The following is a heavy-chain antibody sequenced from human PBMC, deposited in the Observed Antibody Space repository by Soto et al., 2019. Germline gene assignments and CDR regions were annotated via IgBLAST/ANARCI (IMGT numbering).Heavy chain of an antibody. CDR3: ARVSGRPLYYFHY. Sequence: QVQLQESGAGLVKPSETLSLTCTVSGGSISSYYWSWIRQPPGKGLEWIGYIYYSGSTNYNPSLKSRVTISVDTSKNQFSLKLSSVTAAYTAVYYCARVSGRPLYYFHYWGQGTLVTVCS. V-gene: IGHV4-59*01. CDR1: GGSISSYY. J-gene: IGHJ4*02. CDR2: IYYSGST. D-gene: IGHD3-10*01.